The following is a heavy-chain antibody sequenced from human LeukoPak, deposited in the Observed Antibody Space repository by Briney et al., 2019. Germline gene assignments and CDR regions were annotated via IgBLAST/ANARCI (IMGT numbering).Heavy chain of an antibody. D-gene: IGHD3-22*01. J-gene: IGHJ5*02. CDR3: AREPFKKWLMPSFVWFDP. CDR1: GYTLTELS. CDR2: INPNSGGT. V-gene: IGHV1-2*02. Sequence: ASVKVSCKVSGYTLTELSMHWVRQAPGQGLEWMGWINPNSGGTNYAQKFQGRVTMTRDTSISTAYMELSRLRSDDTAVYYCAREPFKKWLMPSFVWFDPWGQGTLVTVSS.